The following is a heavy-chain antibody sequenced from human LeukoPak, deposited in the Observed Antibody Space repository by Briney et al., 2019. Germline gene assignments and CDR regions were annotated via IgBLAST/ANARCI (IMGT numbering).Heavy chain of an antibody. CDR1: GYTITNNY. J-gene: IGHJ5*02. D-gene: IGHD2-21*02. CDR3: ATDHSLANTAWWFDP. Sequence: ASVKVSCKASGYTITNNYMHWVRQAPGQGLEWMGVINPSGTGTSYAQKFQGRITMSRDTSTSTVYMELSSLRSEDTAFYYCATDHSLANTAWWFDPWGQGTLVTVSS. CDR2: INPSGTGT. V-gene: IGHV1-46*01.